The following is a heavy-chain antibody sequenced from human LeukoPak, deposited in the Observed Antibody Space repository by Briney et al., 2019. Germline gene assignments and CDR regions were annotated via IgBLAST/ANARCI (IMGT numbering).Heavy chain of an antibody. CDR3: TTDNAPGMDV. J-gene: IGHJ6*02. V-gene: IGHV3-15*01. D-gene: IGHD2-2*01. Sequence: GGPLRLSCAASGFTFSNAWMSWVRQAPGKGLEWVGLIRDKPDGGTTDYAAPVKGRFTISRDDSKSMLYLQMNSLETEDTAVYYCTTDNAPGMDVWGQGTTVTVSS. CDR1: GFTFSNAW. CDR2: IRDKPDGGTT.